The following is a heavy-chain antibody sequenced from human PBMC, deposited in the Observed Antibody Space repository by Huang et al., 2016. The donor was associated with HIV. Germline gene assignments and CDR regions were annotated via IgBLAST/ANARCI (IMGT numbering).Heavy chain of an antibody. Sequence: QVQLVQSGAEVKTPGSSVKVSCKASGGTFSKYAISWVRQAPGQGLEGMGGIIPRCGTPTYASKFQGRVTITADDSTSTTYVEVSSLRSEDTALYYCARGQLGSYGDYDVLYWGQGTLVTVSS. CDR3: ARGQLGSYGDYDVLY. CDR2: IIPRCGTP. V-gene: IGHV1-69*13. J-gene: IGHJ4*02. CDR1: GGTFSKYA. D-gene: IGHD4-17*01.